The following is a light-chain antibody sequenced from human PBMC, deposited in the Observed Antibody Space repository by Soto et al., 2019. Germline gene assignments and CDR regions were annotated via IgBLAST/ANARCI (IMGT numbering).Light chain of an antibody. Sequence: QSVLTQPASVSGSPGQSITISCTGTSSDVGDYNYVSWYQHHPGKAPKLLIYDVSNRPSGVSNRFSGSKSDNTASLTISGLQPEDKSDYYCSSYTTSNPRQLVFVPVTKDADL. J-gene: IGLJ1*01. CDR3: SSYTTSNPRQLV. CDR1: SSDVGDYNY. V-gene: IGLV2-14*03. CDR2: DVS.